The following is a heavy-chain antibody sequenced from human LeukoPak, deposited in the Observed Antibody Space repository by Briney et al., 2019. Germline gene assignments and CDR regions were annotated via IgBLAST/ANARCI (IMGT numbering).Heavy chain of an antibody. V-gene: IGHV3-74*01. CDR1: GFTFSTYW. Sequence: GGSLRLSCAASGFTFSTYWMHWVRQAPGKGLVWVSRIKSDGSTNYADSAKGRFTISRDNAKNTVSLQMNSLRPEDTGVYYCARAPSEIGGYYPEYFRHWGQGTLVTVSS. D-gene: IGHD3-22*01. CDR2: IKSDGST. J-gene: IGHJ1*01. CDR3: ARAPSEIGGYYPEYFRH.